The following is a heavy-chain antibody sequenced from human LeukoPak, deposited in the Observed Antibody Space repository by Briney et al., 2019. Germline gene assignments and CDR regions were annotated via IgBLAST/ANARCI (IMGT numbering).Heavy chain of an antibody. D-gene: IGHD5-18*01. V-gene: IGHV3-30-3*01. CDR3: ATSLGYSYGLDY. CDR2: ISYDGSNK. Sequence: PGRSLILSCAASGFTFSSHAMHWVRPAPGKGLEWVAVISYDGSNKYYADSVKGRFTISRDNSKNTLYLQMNSLRAEDTAVYYCATSLGYSYGLDYWGQGTLVTVSS. CDR1: GFTFSSHA. J-gene: IGHJ4*02.